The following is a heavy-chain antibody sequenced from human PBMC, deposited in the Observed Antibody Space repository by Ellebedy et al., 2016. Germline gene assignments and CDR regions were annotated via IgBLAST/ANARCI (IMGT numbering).Heavy chain of an antibody. J-gene: IGHJ5*02. CDR1: GYTFTSYG. CDR2: ISAYNGNT. D-gene: IGHD3-3*01. V-gene: IGHV1-18*01. CDR3: ARDHQSETYDFWSGYYTGLNWFDP. Sequence: ASVKVSCKASGYTFTSYGISWVRQAPGQGLEWMGWISAYNGNTNYAQKLQGRVTMTTDTSTSTAYMELRSLRSDDTAVYYCARDHQSETYDFWSGYYTGLNWFDPWGQGTLVTVSS.